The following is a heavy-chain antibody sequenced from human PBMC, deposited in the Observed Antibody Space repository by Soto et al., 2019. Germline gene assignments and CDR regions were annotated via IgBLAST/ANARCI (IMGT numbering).Heavy chain of an antibody. Sequence: QVQLVASVGGVVQPGRSLRLSCAASGFAFSSYAMHWVRQAPGKGLEWVAVISYDGSNKYYADSVKGRFTISRDNSKNTLYLQMNSLRAEDTAVYYCARDLSGSGDWGQGTLVTVSS. V-gene: IGHV3-30-3*01. CDR2: ISYDGSNK. CDR3: ARDLSGSGD. CDR1: GFAFSSYA. J-gene: IGHJ4*02. D-gene: IGHD3-10*01.